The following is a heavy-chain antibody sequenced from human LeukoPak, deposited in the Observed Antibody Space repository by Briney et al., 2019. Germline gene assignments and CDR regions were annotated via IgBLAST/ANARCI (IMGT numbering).Heavy chain of an antibody. D-gene: IGHD2-2*01. CDR3: ARGILQLAAGGYCSSTSCPNWFDP. CDR2: INHSGST. CDR1: GGSFSGYY. V-gene: IGHV4-34*01. Sequence: SETLSLTCAVYGGSFSGYYWSWIRQPPGKGLEWIGEINHSGSTNYNPSLKSRVTISVDTSKNQFSLKLSSVTAADTAVYYCARGILQLAAGGYCSSTSCPNWFDPWGQGTLVTVSS. J-gene: IGHJ5*02.